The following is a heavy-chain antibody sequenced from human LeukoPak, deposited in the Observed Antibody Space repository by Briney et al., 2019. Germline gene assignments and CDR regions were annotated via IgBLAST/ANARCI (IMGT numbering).Heavy chain of an antibody. CDR3: ARGTNNDD. CDR1: GFTFVSYW. V-gene: IGHV3-7*01. Sequence: GGSQRLSCAASGFTFVSYWMSWVRQAPGKGLEWVAYIKQDGSGKSYVDSVKGRFTISRDNAKNSLYLQMNSLRAEDTAVYYCARGTNNDDWGRGILVTVSS. CDR2: IKQDGSGK. J-gene: IGHJ4*02.